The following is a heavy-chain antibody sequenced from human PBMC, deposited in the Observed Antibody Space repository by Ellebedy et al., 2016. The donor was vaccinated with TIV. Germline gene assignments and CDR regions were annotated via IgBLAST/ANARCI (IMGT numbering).Heavy chain of an antibody. D-gene: IGHD2/OR15-2a*01. J-gene: IGHJ4*02. CDR1: GYTFSGYY. CDR2: INPNGGGT. CDR3: ARHLSVTGLDF. V-gene: IGHV1-2*02. Sequence: AASVKVSCKASGYTFSGYYIYWVRHAPGQGLEWMGWINPNGGGTKYAQKFQGRVSMTRDTSISTAFMELSGLRSDDTAIYYCARHLSVTGLDFWGQGTLVTVSS.